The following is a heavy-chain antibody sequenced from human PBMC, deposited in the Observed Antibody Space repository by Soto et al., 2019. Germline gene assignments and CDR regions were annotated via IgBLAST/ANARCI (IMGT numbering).Heavy chain of an antibody. CDR1: GYTLTELS. V-gene: IGHV1-24*01. J-gene: IGHJ6*02. CDR2: FDPEDGET. Sequence: ASVKVSCKVSGYTLTELSMHWVRQAPGKGLEWMGGFDPEDGETIYAQKFQGRVTMTEDTSTDTAYMALSSLRSEDTAVYYCATGGRWSITMVRDYYYYGMDDWGQGTTVTVSS. CDR3: ATGGRWSITMVRDYYYYGMDD. D-gene: IGHD3-10*01.